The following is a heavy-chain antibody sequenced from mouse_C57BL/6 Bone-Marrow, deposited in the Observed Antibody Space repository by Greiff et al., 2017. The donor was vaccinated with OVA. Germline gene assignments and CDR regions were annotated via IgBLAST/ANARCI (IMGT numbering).Heavy chain of an antibody. CDR2: INPSTGGT. V-gene: IGHV1-42*01. CDR1: GYSFTGYY. J-gene: IGHJ3*01. CDR3: ARSRRFAY. Sequence: EVKLQESGPELVKPGASVKISCKASGYSFTGYYMNWVKQSPEKSLEWIGEINPSTGGTTYNQKFKAKATLTVDKSSSTAYMQLKSLTSEDSAVYYCARSRRFAYWGQGTLVTVSA.